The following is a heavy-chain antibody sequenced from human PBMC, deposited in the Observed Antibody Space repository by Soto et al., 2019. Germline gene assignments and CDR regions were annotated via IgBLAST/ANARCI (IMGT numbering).Heavy chain of an antibody. D-gene: IGHD3-10*01. V-gene: IGHV3-21*01. J-gene: IGHJ4*02. Sequence: GGSLRLSCAASGFTFSSYIMNWVRQAPGKGLEWVSSISSSSSYIYYADSVKGRFTISRDNAKNSLYLQMNSLRAEDTAVYYCASLLWFGELYFDYWGQGTLVTVSS. CDR2: ISSSSSYI. CDR1: GFTFSSYI. CDR3: ASLLWFGELYFDY.